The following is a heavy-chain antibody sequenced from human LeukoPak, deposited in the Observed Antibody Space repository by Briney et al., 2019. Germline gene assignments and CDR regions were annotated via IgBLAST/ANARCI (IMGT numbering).Heavy chain of an antibody. V-gene: IGHV4-31*03. CDR1: GVSISSGGYY. J-gene: IGHJ6*02. D-gene: IGHD6-19*01. CDR3: ARESVAVAGTYYYGMDV. Sequence: SETLSLTCTVSGVSISSGGYYWSWIRQHPGKGLEWIGYIYYSGSTYYNPSLKSRVTISVDTSKNQFSLKLSSVTAADTAVYYCARESVAVAGTYYYGMDVWGQGTTVTVSS. CDR2: IYYSGST.